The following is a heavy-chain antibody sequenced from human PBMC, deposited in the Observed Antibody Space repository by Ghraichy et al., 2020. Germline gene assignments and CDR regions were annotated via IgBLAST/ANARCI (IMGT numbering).Heavy chain of an antibody. CDR2: INHSGST. CDR1: GGSFSGYS. CDR3: ARATIRDGMDV. Sequence: SETLSLTCAVYGGSFSGYSWTWIRQPPGEGLEWIGDINHSGSTNYNVSLKNRVFISLDTSKNQFSLKLSSVTAADTAVYYCARATIRDGMDVWGQGTTVTVSS. D-gene: IGHD5-12*01. J-gene: IGHJ6*02. V-gene: IGHV4-34*01.